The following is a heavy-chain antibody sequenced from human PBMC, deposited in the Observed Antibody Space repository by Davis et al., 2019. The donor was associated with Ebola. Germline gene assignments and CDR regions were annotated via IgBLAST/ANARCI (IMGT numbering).Heavy chain of an antibody. CDR1: GFTFTTYA. V-gene: IGHV3-23*01. CDR3: ARGGRTTVTTGYYGMDV. CDR2: ISYSGGST. Sequence: GGSLRLSCAASGFTFTTYALTWVRQAPGQGLEWVSTISYSGGSTYYADSVKGRFTISRDNAKNTLYLQMNSLRAEDTAVYYCARGGRTTVTTGYYGMDVWGQGTTVTVSS. J-gene: IGHJ6*02. D-gene: IGHD4-11*01.